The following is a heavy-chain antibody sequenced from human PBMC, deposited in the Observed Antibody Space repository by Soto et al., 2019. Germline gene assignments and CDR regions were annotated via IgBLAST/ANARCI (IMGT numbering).Heavy chain of an antibody. J-gene: IGHJ4*02. CDR1: GFTFSSYA. CDR2: ISGSGGST. CDR3: AKALNYDFWSGYFYFDY. V-gene: IGHV3-23*01. Sequence: PGGSLRLSCAASGFTFSSYAMSWVRQAPGKGLEWVSAISGSGGSTYYADSVKGRFTISRDNPKNTLYLQMNSLRAEDTAVYYCAKALNYDFWSGYFYFDYWGQGTLVTVSS. D-gene: IGHD3-3*01.